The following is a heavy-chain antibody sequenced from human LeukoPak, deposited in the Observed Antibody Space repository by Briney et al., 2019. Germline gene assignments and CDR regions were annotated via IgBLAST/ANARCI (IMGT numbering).Heavy chain of an antibody. J-gene: IGHJ4*02. CDR3: ARHYCTGGSCYRSDY. Sequence: SETLSLTCTVSGGSISSSSYDWGWIRQPPGKGLEWIGSIYYSGSTYYNPSLKSRVTISVDTSKNQFSLKLTSVTAADTAVYYCARHYCTGGSCYRSDYWGQGTLVTVSA. CDR2: IYYSGST. V-gene: IGHV4-39*01. D-gene: IGHD2-15*01. CDR1: GGSISSSSYD.